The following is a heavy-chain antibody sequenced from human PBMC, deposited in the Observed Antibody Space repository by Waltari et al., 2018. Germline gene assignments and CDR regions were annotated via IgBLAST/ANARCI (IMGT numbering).Heavy chain of an antibody. CDR3: ARDGGRRYCSGGSCYLGY. V-gene: IGHV1-2*02. D-gene: IGHD2-15*01. CDR2: INPNSGGT. Sequence: QVQLVQSGAEVKKPGASVKVSCKASGYTFTGYYMHWVRQAPGHGLEWMGWINPNSGGTNYVQKFQGRVTMTRDTSISTAYMELSRLRSDDTAVYYCARDGGRRYCSGGSCYLGYWGQGTLVTVSS. J-gene: IGHJ4*02. CDR1: GYTFTGYY.